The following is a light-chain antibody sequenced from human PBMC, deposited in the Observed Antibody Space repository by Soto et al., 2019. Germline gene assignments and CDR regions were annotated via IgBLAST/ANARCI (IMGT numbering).Light chain of an antibody. V-gene: IGLV2-14*01. Sequence: QSALTQPASVSGSPGQSITISCTGTSSDVGGYNYVSWYQQHPGKAPKLMIYDVSSRPSGVSNRFSGSKSGNTASLTISGLQAEDEADYYCSSYTSRTTEVFGTGTKLTVL. J-gene: IGLJ1*01. CDR2: DVS. CDR1: SSDVGGYNY. CDR3: SSYTSRTTEV.